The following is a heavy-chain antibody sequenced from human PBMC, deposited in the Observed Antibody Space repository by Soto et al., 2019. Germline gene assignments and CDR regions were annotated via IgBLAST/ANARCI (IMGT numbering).Heavy chain of an antibody. D-gene: IGHD3-9*01. CDR2: ISWNSGSI. CDR3: AKGVLRYFDWLGY. Sequence: SLRLSCAASGFTFDDYAMHWVRQAPGKGLEWVSGISWNSGSIGYADSVKGRFTISRDNAKNSLYLQMNSLRAEDTALYYCAKGVLRYFDWLGYWGQGTLVTVSS. J-gene: IGHJ4*02. V-gene: IGHV3-9*01. CDR1: GFTFDDYA.